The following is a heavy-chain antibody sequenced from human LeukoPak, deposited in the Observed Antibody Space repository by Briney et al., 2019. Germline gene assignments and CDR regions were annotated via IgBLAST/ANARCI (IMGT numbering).Heavy chain of an antibody. CDR2: IYTSGST. Sequence: SETLSLTCTVSGGSISSYYWSWIRQPAGKGLEWIGRIYTSGSTNYNPSLKSRVTMSVDTSKNQFSLKLSSVTAADTAVYYCAKGSVAAAGSAFDIWGQGTMVTVSS. CDR1: GGSISSYY. D-gene: IGHD6-13*01. J-gene: IGHJ3*02. CDR3: AKGSVAAAGSAFDI. V-gene: IGHV4-4*07.